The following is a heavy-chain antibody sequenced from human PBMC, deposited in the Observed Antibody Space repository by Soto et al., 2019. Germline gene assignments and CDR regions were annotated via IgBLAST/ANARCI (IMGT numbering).Heavy chain of an antibody. CDR2: IYYSGST. Sequence: PLETLCLTCSVSGGSIGGGDGYWSWTRQPPGKGLEWIGYIYYSGSTYYNPSLKSRVTISVDTSKNQFSLKLSSVTAADTAVYYGARATELIPFDYWGHGTLVTVSS. V-gene: IGHV4-30-4*01. J-gene: IGHJ4*01. CDR1: GGSIGGGDGY. D-gene: IGHD1-7*01. CDR3: ARATELIPFDY.